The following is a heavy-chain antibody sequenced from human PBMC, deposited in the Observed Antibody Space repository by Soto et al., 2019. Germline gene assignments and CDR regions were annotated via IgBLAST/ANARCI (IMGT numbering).Heavy chain of an antibody. Sequence: QVQLVQSGAEVKKSGASVKVSCKASGYTFTSYGISWVRQAPGQGLEWMGWISAYNGNTNYAQKLQGRVTMTTDTSTSTAYMELRSLRSDDTAVYYCARGSYYYGSHGDSWFDPWGQGTLVTVSS. J-gene: IGHJ5*02. V-gene: IGHV1-18*01. CDR2: ISAYNGNT. CDR1: GYTFTSYG. D-gene: IGHD3-10*01. CDR3: ARGSYYYGSHGDSWFDP.